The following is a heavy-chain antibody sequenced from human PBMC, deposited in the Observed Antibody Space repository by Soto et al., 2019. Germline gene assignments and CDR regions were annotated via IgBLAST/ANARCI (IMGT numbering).Heavy chain of an antibody. CDR2: IYHSGST. J-gene: IGHJ4*02. Sequence: QLQLQESGSGLVKPSQTLSLTCAVSGGSISSGGYSWSWIRQPPGKGLEWIGYIYHSGSTYYNPSLNSRVTISVDRYKNQFSLKRSSVTAADTAVYYCARNLYDYGDYGYFDYWGQGTLVTVSS. CDR3: ARNLYDYGDYGYFDY. V-gene: IGHV4-30-2*01. CDR1: GGSISSGGYS. D-gene: IGHD4-17*01.